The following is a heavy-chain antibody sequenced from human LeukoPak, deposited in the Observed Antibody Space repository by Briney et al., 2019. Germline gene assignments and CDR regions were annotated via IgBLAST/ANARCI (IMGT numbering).Heavy chain of an antibody. CDR3: ARDDGSGYFDY. D-gene: IGHD3-3*01. CDR1: GFPLNKYW. CDR2: ISSSSSYI. V-gene: IGHV3-21*01. J-gene: IGHJ4*02. Sequence: GGSLRLSCAASGFPLNKYWIHWVRQTPQNGLEWVSSISSSSSYIYYADSVKGRFTISRDNAKNSLYLQMNSLRAEDTAVYYCARDDGSGYFDYWGQGTLVTVSS.